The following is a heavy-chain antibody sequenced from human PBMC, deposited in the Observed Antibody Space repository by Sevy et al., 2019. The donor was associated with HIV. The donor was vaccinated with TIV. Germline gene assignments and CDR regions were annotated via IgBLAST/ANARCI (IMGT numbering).Heavy chain of an antibody. V-gene: IGHV5-51*01. Sequence: GGSLKISCKASGYNFNAFWIGWVRQIPGKGREWMGILFHGNSDTRSFQGQVTVSVDKSVNTAYLHWGSRRASDSAIYFYVRGGHLPIDAFDIWGQGTVVTVSS. CDR2: LFHGNSDT. D-gene: IGHD2-15*01. CDR1: GYNFNAFW. J-gene: IGHJ3*02. CDR3: VRGGHLPIDAFDI.